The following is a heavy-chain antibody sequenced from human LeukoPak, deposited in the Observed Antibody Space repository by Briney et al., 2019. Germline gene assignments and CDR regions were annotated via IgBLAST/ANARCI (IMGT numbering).Heavy chain of an antibody. CDR3: ATLGGSDY. Sequence: SQTLSLTCTVSGGSISSGDYYWSWIRQHPGKGLEWIGYIYYSGSTYYNPSLKSRVTISVDTSRSQFSLKLSSVTAADTAVYYCATLGGSDYWGQGTLVTVSS. CDR2: IYYSGST. CDR1: GGSISSGDYY. V-gene: IGHV4-31*03. J-gene: IGHJ4*02. D-gene: IGHD4-23*01.